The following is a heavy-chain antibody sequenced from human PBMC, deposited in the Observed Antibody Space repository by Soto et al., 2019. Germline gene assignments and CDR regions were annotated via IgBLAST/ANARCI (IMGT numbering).Heavy chain of an antibody. CDR1: GGPFNGYY. CDR3: ARVPRGAGVFWFDP. Sequence: SETLSLTCAVYGGPFNGYYWGWIRQPPGKGLEWIGEINHIGGTNYNPSLKSRVTISVDTSKNQFSLKLSSVTAADTAVYYCARVPRGAGVFWFDPWGQGTLVTVSS. D-gene: IGHD6-13*01. V-gene: IGHV4-34*01. CDR2: INHIGGT. J-gene: IGHJ5*02.